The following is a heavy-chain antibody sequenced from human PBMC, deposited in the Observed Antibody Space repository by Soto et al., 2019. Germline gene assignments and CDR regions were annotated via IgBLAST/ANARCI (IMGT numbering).Heavy chain of an antibody. D-gene: IGHD6-13*01. V-gene: IGHV3-48*03. J-gene: IGHJ4*02. Sequence: PGGSLRLSCAASGFTFSSYEMNWVRQAPGKGLEWVSYISSSGSTIYYADSVKGRFTISRGNAKNSLYLQMNSLRAEDTAVYYCAGTYSSSWYFDYWGQGTLVTVSS. CDR1: GFTFSSYE. CDR2: ISSSGSTI. CDR3: AGTYSSSWYFDY.